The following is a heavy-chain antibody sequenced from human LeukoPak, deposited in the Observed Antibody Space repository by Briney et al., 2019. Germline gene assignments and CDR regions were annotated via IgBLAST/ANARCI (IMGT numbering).Heavy chain of an antibody. CDR2: IYYSGDI. CDR3: ATWKLGQQSFDY. CDR1: GGSISSSGYY. V-gene: IGHV4-39*07. D-gene: IGHD1-1*01. J-gene: IGHJ4*02. Sequence: PSETLSLTCTVSGGSISSSGYYWGWIRQPPGKGLEWIGYIYYSGDINYNPSLKSRVTTSLDTSKNHFSLKLSSVTAADTAVYYCATWKLGQQSFDYWGQGTLVTVSS.